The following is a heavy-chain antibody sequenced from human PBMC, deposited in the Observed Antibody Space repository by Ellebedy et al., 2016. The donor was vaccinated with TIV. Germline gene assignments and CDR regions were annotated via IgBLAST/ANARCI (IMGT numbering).Heavy chain of an antibody. CDR3: TTSSGWYKVFDY. CDR2: IKSKTDGGTT. Sequence: GESLKISCAASGFTFSNAWMSWVRQAPGKGLEWVGRIKSKTDGGTTDYAAPVKGRFTISSDDSKNTLYLQMNSLKTEDTAVYYCTTSSGWYKVFDYWGQGTLVTVSS. CDR1: GFTFSNAW. D-gene: IGHD6-19*01. V-gene: IGHV3-15*01. J-gene: IGHJ4*02.